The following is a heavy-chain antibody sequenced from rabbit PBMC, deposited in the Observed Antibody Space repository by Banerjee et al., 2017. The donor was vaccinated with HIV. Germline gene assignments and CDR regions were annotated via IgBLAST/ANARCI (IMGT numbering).Heavy chain of an antibody. V-gene: IGHV1S45*01. Sequence: QQQLVESGGGLVKPGASLTLTCKASGFDFSSNAMCWVRQAPGKRPEWIACIGAGSSGSTYYANWAKGRFTISKTSSTTVTLQMTSLTAADTATYFCARGNAYVGLDLWGPGTLVTVS. D-gene: IGHD6-1*01. CDR1: GFDFSSNA. J-gene: IGHJ4*01. CDR3: ARGNAYVGLDL. CDR2: IGAGSSGST.